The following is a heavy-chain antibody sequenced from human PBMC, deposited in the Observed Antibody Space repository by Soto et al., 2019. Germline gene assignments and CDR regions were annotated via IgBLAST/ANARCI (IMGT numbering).Heavy chain of an antibody. CDR2: IYYSGST. CDR3: ARESTTITMVRGVIITGYYGMDV. V-gene: IGHV4-31*03. J-gene: IGHJ6*02. Sequence: PSETLSLTCTVSGGSISSGGYYWSWIRQHPGKGLEWIGYIYYSGSTYYNPSLKSRVTISVDTSKNQFSLKLRSVTAADTAVYYCARESTTITMVRGVIITGYYGMDVWGQGTTVTVSS. CDR1: GGSISSGGYY. D-gene: IGHD3-10*01.